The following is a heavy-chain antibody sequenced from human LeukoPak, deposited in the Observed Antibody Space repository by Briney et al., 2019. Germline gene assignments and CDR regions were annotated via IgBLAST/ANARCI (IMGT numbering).Heavy chain of an antibody. D-gene: IGHD7-27*01. CDR2: IFYSGTT. J-gene: IGHJ4*02. V-gene: IGHV4-31*03. Sequence: PSQTLSLTSTVSSGASSRGGSYSSWIRQHPGKGLEWIGYIFYSGTTYYNPSLKSRVIISVDASKNQFSLRLSSVTAADTAVYYCARDLGGLGKIDYWGQGTLVTVSS. CDR3: ARDLGGLGKIDY. CDR1: SGASSRGGSY.